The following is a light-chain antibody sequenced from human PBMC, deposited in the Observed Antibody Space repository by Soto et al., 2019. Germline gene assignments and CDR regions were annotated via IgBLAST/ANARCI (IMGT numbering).Light chain of an antibody. CDR1: QSLHGW. V-gene: IGKV1-5*01. CDR3: QQYNSLPL. J-gene: IGKJ2*01. Sequence: DIPMTQSPSTLSASVGDRVTITCRASQSLHGWLAWYQQKPGKAPNLLIYDASSLESGVPSRFSGSESGTEFTLTISSLQPDDFATYYCQQYNSLPLFGQGTKLEIK. CDR2: DAS.